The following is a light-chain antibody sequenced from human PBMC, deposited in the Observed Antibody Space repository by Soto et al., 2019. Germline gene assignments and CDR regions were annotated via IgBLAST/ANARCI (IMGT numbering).Light chain of an antibody. CDR2: GSS. CDR3: QQYGDSLT. Sequence: EIVLTQSPGTLSLSPGERVTLSCRASQSVSSSYLAWYQQKPGQAPRLLVYGSSSRATGIPDRFSGSASGTDFTLTISRLEPEDFAVYYCQQYGDSLTFGQGTRLEIK. V-gene: IGKV3-20*01. J-gene: IGKJ5*01. CDR1: QSVSSSY.